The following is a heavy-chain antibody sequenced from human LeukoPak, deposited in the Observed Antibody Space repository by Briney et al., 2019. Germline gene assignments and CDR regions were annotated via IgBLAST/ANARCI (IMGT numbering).Heavy chain of an antibody. V-gene: IGHV4-38-2*02. CDR3: AREAERRVVN. CDR1: GFSISSGYY. J-gene: IGHJ4*02. D-gene: IGHD1-1*01. Sequence: SETLSLTCGVSGFSISSGYYWGWIRQPPGKGLEWIGNIHPSGTMFHNSSLNSRVTMSIDTSKNQFSLKLSPVTAADTAVYYCAREAERRVVNWGQGTLVTVSS. CDR2: IHPSGTM.